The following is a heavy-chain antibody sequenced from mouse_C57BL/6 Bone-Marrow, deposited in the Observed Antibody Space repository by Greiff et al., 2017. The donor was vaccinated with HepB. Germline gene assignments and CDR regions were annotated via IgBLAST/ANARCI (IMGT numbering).Heavy chain of an antibody. CDR1: GFSFTSYC. D-gene: IGHD1-1*01. V-gene: IGHV2-2*01. Sequence: VKLQESGPGLVQPSQCLSITCTASGFSFTSYCVHWVRQSPGQGLEWLGVIWSGGSTDYNAAFISRLSISKDNSKSPVFFKMNSLQADDTAIYYCARNCGSNYLLYFDGWGTGPTVTVAS. J-gene: IGHJ1*03. CDR3: ARNCGSNYLLYFDG. CDR2: IWSGGST.